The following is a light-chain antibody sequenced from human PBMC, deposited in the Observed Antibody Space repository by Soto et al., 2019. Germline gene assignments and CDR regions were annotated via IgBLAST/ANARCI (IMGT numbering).Light chain of an antibody. V-gene: IGKV3-20*01. CDR2: GAS. CDR3: QQYGTSSWT. J-gene: IGKJ1*01. CDR1: QSVSSSY. Sequence: EIVLTQSPGTLSLSPGEGATLSCRASQSVSSSYSAWYQQKPGQSPRLPIYGASSRATGIPDRFSGSGSGTDFTLTISRLEPEDFAVYYCQQYGTSSWTFGQGTKVDIK.